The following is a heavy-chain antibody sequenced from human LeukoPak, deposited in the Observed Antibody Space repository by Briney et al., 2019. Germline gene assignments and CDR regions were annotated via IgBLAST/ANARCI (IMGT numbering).Heavy chain of an antibody. CDR3: TRHYYDSSGYYYDDY. V-gene: IGHV3-73*01. J-gene: IGHJ4*02. CDR2: VRSKANSYAT. Sequence: GGSLRLSCAASGFTFSGSAMHWVRQASGRGLEWVGRVRSKANSYATAYAASVKGRFTISRDDSKNTAYLQMNSLKTEDTAVYYCTRHYYDSSGYYYDDYWGQGTLVTVSS. CDR1: GFTFSGSA. D-gene: IGHD3-22*01.